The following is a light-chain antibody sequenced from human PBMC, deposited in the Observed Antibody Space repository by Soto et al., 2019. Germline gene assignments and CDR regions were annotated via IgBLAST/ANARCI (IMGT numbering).Light chain of an antibody. V-gene: IGKV3-20*01. J-gene: IGKJ1*01. CDR3: QQYGSSPRT. Sequence: ESELTPAPATRSIYPWDRATLSCSASQSVSSSYLAWYQQKPGQAPRLLIHGASSRATGIPDRFSGSWSGTDFSPTISRLEPEDFAVYYCQQYGSSPRTFGQGTKVDIK. CDR2: GAS. CDR1: QSVSSSY.